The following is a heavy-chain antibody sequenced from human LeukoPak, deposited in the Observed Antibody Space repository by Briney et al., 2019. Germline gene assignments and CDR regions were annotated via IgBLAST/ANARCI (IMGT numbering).Heavy chain of an antibody. J-gene: IGHJ4*02. V-gene: IGHV4-59*12. CDR2: IYYSGST. CDR3: ARDLSGSYCY. CDR1: GGSISTYY. D-gene: IGHD1-26*01. Sequence: SETLSLTCTVSGGSISTYYWSWIRQPPGKGLEWIGYIYYSGSTNYNPSLKSRVTISVDTSKNQFSLKLSSVTAADTAVYYCARDLSGSYCYWGQGTLVTVSS.